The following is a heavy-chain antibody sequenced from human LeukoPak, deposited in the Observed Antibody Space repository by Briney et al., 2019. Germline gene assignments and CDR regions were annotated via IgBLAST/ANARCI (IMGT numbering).Heavy chain of an antibody. V-gene: IGHV4-4*07. Sequence: SETLSLTCPVSGGSISSYYWTWIRQPAGKGLEWIGRIYTTGSTNYNPSLNSRVTMSVDTSKNQFSLKLSSVTAADTAVYCARQIAVAGKAGFDYWGQGTLVTVSS. CDR2: IYTTGST. J-gene: IGHJ4*02. CDR1: GGSISSYY. D-gene: IGHD6-19*01. CDR3: ARQIAVAGKAGFDY.